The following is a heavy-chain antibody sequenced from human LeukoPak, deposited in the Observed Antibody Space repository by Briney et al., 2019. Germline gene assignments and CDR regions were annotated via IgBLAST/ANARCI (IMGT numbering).Heavy chain of an antibody. D-gene: IGHD3-22*01. Sequence: PGGSLRLSCAASGFTFSSYSMNWVRQAPGKGLEWVSSISSSSSYIYYADSVKGRFTISRDNSKNTLYLQMNSLRAEDTAVYYCAKGQGSGYVFDYWGQGTLVTVSS. J-gene: IGHJ4*02. CDR3: AKGQGSGYVFDY. CDR2: ISSSSSYI. CDR1: GFTFSSYS. V-gene: IGHV3-21*04.